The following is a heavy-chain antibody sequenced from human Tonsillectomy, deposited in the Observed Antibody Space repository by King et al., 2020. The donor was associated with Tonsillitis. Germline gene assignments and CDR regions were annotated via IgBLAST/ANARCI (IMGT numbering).Heavy chain of an antibody. CDR1: GGFISGYY. CDR3: ARLTGNKYDDTWYLWFDP. D-gene: IGHD3-9*01. Sequence: QLQESGPGLVKPSETLSLTCTVSGGFISGYYWNWLRPSPGKGLAWIGRFYSSGSADYNPSLRSRLTMSVDTSENQFSLQLSSVTAADTAVYYCARLTGNKYDDTWYLWFDPWGQGTPVTVSS. CDR2: FYSSGSA. J-gene: IGHJ5*02. V-gene: IGHV4-59*08.